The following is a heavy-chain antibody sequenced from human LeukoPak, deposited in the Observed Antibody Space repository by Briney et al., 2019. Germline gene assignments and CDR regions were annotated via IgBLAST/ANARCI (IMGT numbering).Heavy chain of an antibody. J-gene: IGHJ4*02. V-gene: IGHV1-2*02. Sequence: ASVTVSCKASGYTFTGYYMHWVRQAPGQGLEWMGWINPNSGGTNYAQKFQGRVTMTRDTSISTAYMELSRLRSDDTAVYYCARDTSGSYFSSYDYWGQGTLVTVSS. CDR1: GYTFTGYY. CDR2: INPNSGGT. D-gene: IGHD1-26*01. CDR3: ARDTSGSYFSSYDY.